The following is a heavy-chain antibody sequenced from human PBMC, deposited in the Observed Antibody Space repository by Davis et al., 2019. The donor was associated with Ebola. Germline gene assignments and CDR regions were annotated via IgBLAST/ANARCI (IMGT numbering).Heavy chain of an antibody. V-gene: IGHV3-7*01. Sequence: GESLMISCAASGSTFSTYWMSWFRQAPGKGLEWVANIRQDGSEKYYVDSVKGRFTVSRDNAKNSLYLQMNSLRAEDTAVYHCARDGPADGTRGRFIHLGQGTLVTVSS. CDR3: ARDGPADGTRGRFIH. J-gene: IGHJ4*02. CDR2: IRQDGSEK. CDR1: GSTFSTYW. D-gene: IGHD6-13*01.